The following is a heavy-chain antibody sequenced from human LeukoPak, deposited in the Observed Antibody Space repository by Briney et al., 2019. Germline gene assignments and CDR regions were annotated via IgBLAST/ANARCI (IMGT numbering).Heavy chain of an antibody. V-gene: IGHV4-39*01. Sequence: SETLSLTCTVSGGSISSSSFYWGWIRQSPGKGLEWIGSIYYSGSTYYNPSLKSRLTISVDTSKNQLSLKLSSVTAADTAVYYCARNVSLVWGRRGWFDPWGQGTLVTVSS. CDR3: ARNVSLVWGRRGWFDP. CDR1: GGSISSSSFY. CDR2: IYYSGST. J-gene: IGHJ5*02. D-gene: IGHD3-10*01.